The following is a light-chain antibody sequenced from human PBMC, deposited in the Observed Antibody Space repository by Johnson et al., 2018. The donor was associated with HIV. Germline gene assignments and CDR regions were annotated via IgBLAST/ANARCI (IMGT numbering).Light chain of an antibody. CDR1: SSNIGNNY. J-gene: IGLJ1*01. Sequence: QSALTQPPSVSAAPGQKVTISCSGSSSNIGNNYVSWYQQLPGTAPKLLIYDNNKRPSGIPDRFSGSKSGTSATLGITGLQTGDEADYYCGTWDSSLSGEVFGTGTKVTFL. CDR2: DNN. V-gene: IGLV1-51*01. CDR3: GTWDSSLSGEV.